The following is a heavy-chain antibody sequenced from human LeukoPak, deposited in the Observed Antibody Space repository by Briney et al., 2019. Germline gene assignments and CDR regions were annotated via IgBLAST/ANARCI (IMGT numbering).Heavy chain of an antibody. J-gene: IGHJ4*02. V-gene: IGHV3-21*01. Sequence: GGSLRLSCAASGFTFSSYSMNWVRQAPGKGLEWVSSISSSSSYIYYADSVKGRFTISRDNAKNSLYLQMNSLRAEDTAVYYCARDPPLCSGGSCYFDYWGQGTLVTVSS. CDR1: GFTFSSYS. CDR3: ARDPPLCSGGSCYFDY. CDR2: ISSSSSYI. D-gene: IGHD2-15*01.